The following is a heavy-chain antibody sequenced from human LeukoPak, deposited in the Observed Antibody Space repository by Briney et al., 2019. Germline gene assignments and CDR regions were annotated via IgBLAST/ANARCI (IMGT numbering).Heavy chain of an antibody. D-gene: IGHD2-15*01. CDR3: ARAPYCSGGSCYRIYYYYMDV. J-gene: IGHJ6*03. CDR2: IYYSGST. CDR1: GGSISSYY. V-gene: IGHV4-59*01. Sequence: SETLSLTCTVSGGSISSYYWSWIRRPPGKGLEWIGYIYYSGSTNYNPSLKSRVTISVDTSKNQFSLKLSSVTAADTAVYYCARAPYCSGGSCYRIYYYYMDVWGKGTTVTVSS.